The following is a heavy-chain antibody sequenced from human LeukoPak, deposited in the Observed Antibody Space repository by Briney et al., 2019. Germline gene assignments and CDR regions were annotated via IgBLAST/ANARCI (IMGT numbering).Heavy chain of an antibody. J-gene: IGHJ4*02. Sequence: GESLRLSCAASGFTLSSYWMSWVRQAPGKGLEWVANIKQDGSEKCYVDSVKGRFTISRDNAKNSLYLQMNSLRAEDTAVYYCATISSIAAAVYFDYWGQGTLVTVSS. CDR1: GFTLSSYW. D-gene: IGHD6-13*01. CDR3: ATISSIAAAVYFDY. CDR2: IKQDGSEK. V-gene: IGHV3-7*01.